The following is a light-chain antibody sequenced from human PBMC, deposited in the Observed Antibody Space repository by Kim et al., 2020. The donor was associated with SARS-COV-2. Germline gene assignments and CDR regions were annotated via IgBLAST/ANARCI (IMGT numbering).Light chain of an antibody. V-gene: IGLV1-40*03. CDR3: QSYDSSLSGVV. Sequence: VTTTRTAGSSNSGASFDGHWHQQPPGTAPQLPVYVNSERRPYGVPDRFSGSKSGASASLAIPGLQAEDEADYYCQSYDSSLSGVVFGGGTQLTVL. J-gene: IGLJ2*01. CDR2: VNS. CDR1: SSNSGASFD.